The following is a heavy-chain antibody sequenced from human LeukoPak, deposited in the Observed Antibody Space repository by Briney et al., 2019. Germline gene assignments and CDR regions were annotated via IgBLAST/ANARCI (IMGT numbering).Heavy chain of an antibody. J-gene: IGHJ4*02. Sequence: SETLSLTCAVYGGSFSGYYWSWIRQPPGKGLEWIGEINHSGSTNYNPSLKSRVTISVDTSKNQFFLKLSSVTAADTAIYYCSRESGAFCPFGYWGQGTLVIVPS. CDR1: GGSFSGYY. CDR3: SRESGAFCPFGY. D-gene: IGHD1-26*01. CDR2: INHSGST. V-gene: IGHV4-34*01.